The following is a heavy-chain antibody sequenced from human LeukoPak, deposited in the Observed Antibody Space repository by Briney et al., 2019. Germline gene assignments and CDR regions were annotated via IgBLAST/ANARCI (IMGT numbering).Heavy chain of an antibody. D-gene: IGHD3-10*01. J-gene: IGHJ6*02. CDR3: ARPAYSGKYYYYYYGMDV. V-gene: IGHV5-51*01. CDR1: GYSFTSYW. CDR2: IYPGDSDT. Sequence: GESLKISCKGSGYSFTSYWIGWVRQMPGKGLEWMGIIYPGDSDTRYSPSFQGQVTISADKSISTAYLQWSSLKASDTAMYYCARPAYSGKYYYYYYGMDVWGQGTTVTVSS.